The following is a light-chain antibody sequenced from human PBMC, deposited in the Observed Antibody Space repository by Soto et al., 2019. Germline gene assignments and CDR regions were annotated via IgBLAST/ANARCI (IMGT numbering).Light chain of an antibody. CDR1: QGINNW. J-gene: IGKJ4*01. Sequence: DIQMTQSPSSVSASVGDRVTITCRASQGINNWLAWYQQKPGKAPKLLIHSASSLQSGVPSRFSGSGSATDFTLTISSLQPEDCATYYCQKANDFPLVFGGGTKVDIK. CDR3: QKANDFPLV. V-gene: IGKV1-12*01. CDR2: SAS.